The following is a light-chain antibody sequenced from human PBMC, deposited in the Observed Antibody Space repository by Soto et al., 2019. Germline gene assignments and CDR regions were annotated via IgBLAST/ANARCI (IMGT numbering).Light chain of an antibody. V-gene: IGLV2-14*01. J-gene: IGLJ2*01. CDR2: EVS. CDR3: SSYTTSSTVI. Sequence: QSVLTQPASVSGSPGQSITISCIGTTSDVGNYNYVSWYQKHPGKAPKLLIYEVSNRPSGVSNRFSGSKSGTTASLTISGLQAEDEADYYCSSYTTSSTVIFGGGTKLTVL. CDR1: TSDVGNYNY.